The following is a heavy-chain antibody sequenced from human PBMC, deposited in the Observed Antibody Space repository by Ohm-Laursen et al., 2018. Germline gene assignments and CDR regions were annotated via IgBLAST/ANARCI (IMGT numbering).Heavy chain of an antibody. Sequence: GTLSLTCTVSGGSISSYYWSWIRQPPGKGLEWIGYIYYSGSTNYNPSLKSRVTISVDTSKNQFSLKLSSVTAADTAVYYCARAGSSWTGRYYGMDVWGQGTTVTVSS. D-gene: IGHD6-13*01. V-gene: IGHV4-59*01. CDR3: ARAGSSWTGRYYGMDV. J-gene: IGHJ6*02. CDR2: IYYSGST. CDR1: GGSISSYY.